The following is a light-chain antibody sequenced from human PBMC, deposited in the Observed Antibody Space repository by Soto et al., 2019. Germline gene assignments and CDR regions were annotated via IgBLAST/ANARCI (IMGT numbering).Light chain of an antibody. Sequence: EVVMTQSPLSLPVTLGQPASISCRSSQSLVNSDGNTYLNWFHQRPGQSPRRLIHKVSNRDSGVPDRFSGSGSGTDFTLRISRVEAEDVGVYYCMQGSHWPRTFGQGTRVEIK. J-gene: IGKJ1*01. V-gene: IGKV2-30*01. CDR3: MQGSHWPRT. CDR2: KVS. CDR1: QSLVNSDGNTY.